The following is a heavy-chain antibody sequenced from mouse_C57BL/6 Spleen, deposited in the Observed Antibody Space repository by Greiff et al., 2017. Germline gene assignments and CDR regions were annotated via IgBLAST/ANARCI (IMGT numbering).Heavy chain of an antibody. CDR2: IDPSDSYT. CDR1: GYTFTSYW. Sequence: QVQLQQPGAELVMPGASVKLSCKASGYTFTSYWMHWVKQRPGQGLAWIGEIDPSDSYTNYNQKFKGKSTLTVDKSSSTAYMQLSSLTSEDSAVYYCARRGTDDYDGDWFAYWGQGTLVTVSA. V-gene: IGHV1-69*01. D-gene: IGHD2-4*01. J-gene: IGHJ3*01. CDR3: ARRGTDDYDGDWFAY.